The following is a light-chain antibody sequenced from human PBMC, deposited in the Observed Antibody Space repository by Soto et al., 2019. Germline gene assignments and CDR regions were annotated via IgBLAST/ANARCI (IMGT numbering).Light chain of an antibody. CDR2: EVS. V-gene: IGLV2-14*03. J-gene: IGLJ1*01. CDR3: SSYTSSSTRA. CDR1: SSDVGAYDF. Sequence: QSVLTQPASVSGAPGQAITISCTGTSSDVGAYDFVSWYQQHPDKAPKLMIYEVSNRPSGVSNRFSGSKSVNTATLTISGLQAEDEADYYCSSYTSSSTRAFGTGTKVTVL.